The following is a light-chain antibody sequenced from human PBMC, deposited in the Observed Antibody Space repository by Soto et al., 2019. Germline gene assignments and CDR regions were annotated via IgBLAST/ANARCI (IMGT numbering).Light chain of an antibody. CDR3: QQYNHYQWT. Sequence: DVQMTQSPSTLSASVGDSVTITCRASQSISMWLAWYQQKAGKAPNLLIYKASSLEGGVPSRFSDSGSGTEFTLTISSLQSDDFATYYCQQYNHYQWTFGQGTKVEV. V-gene: IGKV1-5*03. CDR1: QSISMW. J-gene: IGKJ1*01. CDR2: KAS.